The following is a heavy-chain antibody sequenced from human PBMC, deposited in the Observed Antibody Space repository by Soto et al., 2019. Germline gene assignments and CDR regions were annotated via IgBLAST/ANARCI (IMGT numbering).Heavy chain of an antibody. V-gene: IGHV3-21*01. D-gene: IGHD4-17*01. CDR3: ARDSVRDYLYYYYGMDV. CDR2: IGTSSSYI. CDR1: GFTFSSYT. Sequence: GGSLRLSCAASGFTFSSYTMNWVSQAPGRGLEWVSSIGTSSSYIYYADSVKGRFTISRDNAKNSLFLQMNSLRADDTAVYYCARDSVRDYLYYYYGMDVWGQGTTVTVSS. J-gene: IGHJ6*02.